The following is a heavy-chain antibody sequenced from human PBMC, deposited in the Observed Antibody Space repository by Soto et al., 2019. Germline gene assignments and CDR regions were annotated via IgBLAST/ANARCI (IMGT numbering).Heavy chain of an antibody. J-gene: IGHJ4*02. CDR3: ATWPFDY. Sequence: PSQILSLPCAISGDSVSSNCAALNWIMPSPSTGLEWLGRTYYRSNWYNGYAVSMRSRLTINPDITTNQFSLQPNCATPEDTAVYDCATWPFDYWGQGTLVTVSS. V-gene: IGHV6-1*01. CDR2: TYYRSNWYN. CDR1: GDSVSSNCAA.